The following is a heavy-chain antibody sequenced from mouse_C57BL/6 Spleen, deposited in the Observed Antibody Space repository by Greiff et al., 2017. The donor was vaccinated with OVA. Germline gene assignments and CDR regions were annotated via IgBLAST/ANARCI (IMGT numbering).Heavy chain of an antibody. CDR3: ARDRTTVVARDYAMDY. CDR2: ISDGGSYT. V-gene: IGHV5-4*01. J-gene: IGHJ4*01. Sequence: EVKLVESGGGLVKPGGSLKLSCAASGFTFSSYAMSWVRQTPEKRLEWVATISDGGSYTYYPDNVKGRFTISRDNAKNNLYLQMSHLKSEDTAMYYCARDRTTVVARDYAMDYWGQGTSVTVSS. CDR1: GFTFSSYA. D-gene: IGHD1-1*01.